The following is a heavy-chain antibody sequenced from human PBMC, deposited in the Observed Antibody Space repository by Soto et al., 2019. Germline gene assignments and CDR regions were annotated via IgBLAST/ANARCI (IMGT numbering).Heavy chain of an antibody. CDR2: IIPIFGTA. CDR1: GGTFSSYA. D-gene: IGHD4-17*01. V-gene: IGHV1-69*12. CDR3: ARDHTYYGDKYYFDY. Sequence: QVQLVQSGVEVKKPGSSVKVSCKASGGTFSSYAISWVRQAPGQGLEWMGGIIPIFGTANYAQKFQGRVTITADESTSTAYMELSSLRSEDTAVYYCARDHTYYGDKYYFDYWGQGTLVTVSS. J-gene: IGHJ4*02.